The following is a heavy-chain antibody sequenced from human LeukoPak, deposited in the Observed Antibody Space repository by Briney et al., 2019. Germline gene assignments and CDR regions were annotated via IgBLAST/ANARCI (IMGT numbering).Heavy chain of an antibody. D-gene: IGHD1-26*01. J-gene: IGHJ5*02. CDR1: GGSISSSSYY. CDR2: IYYSGST. V-gene: IGHV4-39*07. Sequence: KTSETLSLTCTVSGGSISSSSYYWGWIRQPPGKGLEWIGSIYYSGSTYYNPSLKSRVTISVDTSKNQFSLKLSSVTAADTAVYYCARESSGSYSGFDPWGQGTLVTVSS. CDR3: ARESSGSYSGFDP.